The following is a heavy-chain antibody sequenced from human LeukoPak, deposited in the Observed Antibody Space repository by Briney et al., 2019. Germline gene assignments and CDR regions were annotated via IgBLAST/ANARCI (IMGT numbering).Heavy chain of an antibody. D-gene: IGHD5-18*01. CDR2: ISWNSGSI. CDR3: ARQTAMVHAVDY. V-gene: IGHV3-9*01. J-gene: IGHJ4*02. Sequence: SGISWNSGSIGDAECVKGRFTISRDNAKNSLYLQMNSLRAEDTALYYCARQTAMVHAVDYWGQGTLVTVSS.